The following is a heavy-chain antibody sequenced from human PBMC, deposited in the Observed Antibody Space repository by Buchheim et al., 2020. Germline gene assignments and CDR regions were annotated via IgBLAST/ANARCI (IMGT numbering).Heavy chain of an antibody. J-gene: IGHJ6*02. Sequence: VQLLESGGGLVQPGGSLRLSCAASGFTFTTYAMSWVRQAPGKGLEWIGEINHSGSTNYNPSLKSRVTISVDTSKNQFSLKLSSVTAADTAVYYCATLGCSGGSCYYGMDVWGQGTT. D-gene: IGHD2-15*01. CDR3: ATLGCSGGSCYYGMDV. V-gene: IGHV4-34*08. CDR2: INHSGST. CDR1: GFTFTTYA.